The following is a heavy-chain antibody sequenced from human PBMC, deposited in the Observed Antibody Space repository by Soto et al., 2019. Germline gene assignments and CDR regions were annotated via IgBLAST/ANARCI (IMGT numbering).Heavy chain of an antibody. CDR1: GYTFTSYG. Sequence: GASVKVSCKASGYTFTSYGISWVRQAPGQGLEWMGWISAYNGNTNYAQKLQGRVTMTTDTSTSTAYMELRSLRSDDTAVYYCARDGLITIFGVAPYGWFDPWGQGTLVTVSS. CDR2: ISAYNGNT. CDR3: ARDGLITIFGVAPYGWFDP. D-gene: IGHD3-3*01. V-gene: IGHV1-18*01. J-gene: IGHJ5*02.